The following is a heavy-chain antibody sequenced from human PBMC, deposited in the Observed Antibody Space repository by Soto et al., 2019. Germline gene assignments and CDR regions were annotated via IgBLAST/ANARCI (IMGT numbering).Heavy chain of an antibody. V-gene: IGHV4-59*01. CDR3: ARDRSTYGGGGTGEVKENWFDP. CDR2: AYYSGDT. Sequence: QVQLQESGPGLVKASETRSLTCSVSGGSISRYYWSWIRQPPGKGLEWIGYAYYSGDTAYNPSLKSRVTMAVDTSKNQVSLKLSSVTAADTAVYYCARDRSTYGGGGTGEVKENWFDPWGQGALVTVSS. CDR1: GGSISRYY. D-gene: IGHD2-8*01. J-gene: IGHJ5*02.